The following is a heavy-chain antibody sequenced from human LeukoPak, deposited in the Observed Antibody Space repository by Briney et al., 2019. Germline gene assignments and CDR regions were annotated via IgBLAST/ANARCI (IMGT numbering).Heavy chain of an antibody. D-gene: IGHD3-10*01. V-gene: IGHV4-39*07. CDR3: ARSLWFGELPPDAFDI. CDR2: IYFDGST. J-gene: IGHJ3*02. Sequence: SETLSLTCTVSGGSISSGSYYWAWIRQPPGKGLEWIGNIYFDGSTYYNPSLKSRVTISVDTSKNQFSLKLSSVTAADTAVYYCARSLWFGELPPDAFDIWGQGTMVTVSS. CDR1: GGSISSGSYY.